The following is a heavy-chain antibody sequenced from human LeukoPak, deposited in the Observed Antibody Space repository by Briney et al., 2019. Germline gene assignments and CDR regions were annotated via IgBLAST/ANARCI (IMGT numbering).Heavy chain of an antibody. CDR3: AREAVAGTIGYFDY. V-gene: IGHV4-59*01. D-gene: IGHD6-19*01. CDR1: GGSISSYY. J-gene: IGHJ4*02. CDR2: IYYSGST. Sequence: SETLSLTCTVSGGSISSYYWSWIRQPPGKGLEWIGYIYYSGSTNYNPSLKSRVTISVDTSKNQFSLKLSSVTAADTAVYYCAREAVAGTIGYFDYWGQGTLVTVSS.